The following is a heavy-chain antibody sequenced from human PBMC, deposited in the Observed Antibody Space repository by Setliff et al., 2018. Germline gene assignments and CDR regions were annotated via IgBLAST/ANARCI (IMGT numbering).Heavy chain of an antibody. Sequence: SVKVSCKASGDSFNNYAISWVRQAPGQGLEWMGGIIPMFGTPAYAQKFQDRVTITTDESTSTAYMELDSLGSEDTAVYYCVRERRGGHFDYWGQGTLVTVSS. CDR1: GDSFNNYA. J-gene: IGHJ4*02. V-gene: IGHV1-69*05. CDR2: IIPMFGTP. CDR3: VRERRGGHFDY.